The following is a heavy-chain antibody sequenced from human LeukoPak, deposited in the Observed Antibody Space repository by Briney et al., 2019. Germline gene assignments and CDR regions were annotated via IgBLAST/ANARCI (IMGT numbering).Heavy chain of an antibody. D-gene: IGHD2-15*01. V-gene: IGHV4-4*07. CDR1: XXSXX. CDR3: ARENCSGGSCYSLIPLFFRDQRAAFDP. CDR2: IYTSGST. Sequence: XXSXXXSWIRQPAGEGLDLIGRIYTSGSTNYNPSLKSRFTMSVDTSKTQFSLKLSSVTAADTAVYYCARENCSGGSCYSLIPLFFRDQRAAFDPWGQGTLVTVSS. J-gene: IGHJ5*02.